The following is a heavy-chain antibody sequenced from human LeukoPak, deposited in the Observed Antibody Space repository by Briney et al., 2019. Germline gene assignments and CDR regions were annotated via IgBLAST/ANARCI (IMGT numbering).Heavy chain of an antibody. CDR2: IYSGGST. V-gene: IGHV3-53*01. D-gene: IGHD3-9*01. CDR1: GFTVSSNY. Sequence: PGGSLRLSCAASGFTVSSNYMSWVRQAPGKGLEWVTVIYSGGSTYYADSVKGRFTISRDNSKNTLYLQMNSLRAEDTAVYYCARDLTIFPHYYYGRDVWGKGTTVTVSS. CDR3: ARDLTIFPHYYYGRDV. J-gene: IGHJ6*04.